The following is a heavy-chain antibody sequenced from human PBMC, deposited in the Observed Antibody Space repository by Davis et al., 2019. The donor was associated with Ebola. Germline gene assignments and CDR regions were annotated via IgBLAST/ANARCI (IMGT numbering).Heavy chain of an antibody. V-gene: IGHV4-59*01. Sequence: PSETLSLTCSVSGGSISSYYWSWIRQPPGKGLEWIGYIYYSGNTNYNPSLKSRVTISVDTSKNQFSLKLSSVTAADTAVYYCARDGYSYGYDYWGQGTLVTVSS. CDR3: ARDGYSYGYDY. CDR1: GGSISSYY. CDR2: IYYSGNT. D-gene: IGHD5-18*01. J-gene: IGHJ4*02.